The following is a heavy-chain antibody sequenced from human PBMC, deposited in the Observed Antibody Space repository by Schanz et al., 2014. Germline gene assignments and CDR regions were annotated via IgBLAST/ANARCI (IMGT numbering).Heavy chain of an antibody. V-gene: IGHV3-30*04. D-gene: IGHD3-3*01. CDR1: GFTFSSYA. CDR2: VPFDGSQK. J-gene: IGHJ4*02. CDR3: VRDSFFAFDY. Sequence: VQLVESGGGLVQPGGSLRLSCTASGFTFSSYALHWVRQAPGKGLEWVAFVPFDGSQKFYADSVKGRFTMSRDNAKNSVFLQMNSLRAEDTAVYYCVRDSFFAFDYWGQGTLVTVAS.